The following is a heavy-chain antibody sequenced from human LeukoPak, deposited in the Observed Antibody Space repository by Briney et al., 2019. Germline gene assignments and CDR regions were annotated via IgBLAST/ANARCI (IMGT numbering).Heavy chain of an antibody. CDR1: GSTFSSYR. J-gene: IGHJ4*02. Sequence: GGSLTLACAASGSTFSSYRMNWVRQAPGKGLEWLSFITIGSSAIYYADSLKGRFTVSRDDAENSLYLQMNSLRAEDTAVYFCARDKMGGSFDYWGQGTLVTVSS. CDR2: ITIGSSAI. V-gene: IGHV3-48*01. D-gene: IGHD2-15*01. CDR3: ARDKMGGSFDY.